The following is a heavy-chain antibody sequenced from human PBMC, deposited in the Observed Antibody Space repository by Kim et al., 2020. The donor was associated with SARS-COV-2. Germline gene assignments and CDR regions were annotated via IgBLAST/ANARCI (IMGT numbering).Heavy chain of an antibody. CDR1: GGSISSYY. J-gene: IGHJ5*02. CDR2: IYYSGST. D-gene: IGHD3-10*01. Sequence: SETLSLTCTVSGGSISSYYWSWIRQPPGKGLEWIGYIYYSGSTNYNPSLKSRVTISVDTSKNQFSLKLSSVTAADTAVYYCARGVDYYGSGAPEFGPWGQGTLVTVSS. CDR3: ARGVDYYGSGAPEFGP. V-gene: IGHV4-59*01.